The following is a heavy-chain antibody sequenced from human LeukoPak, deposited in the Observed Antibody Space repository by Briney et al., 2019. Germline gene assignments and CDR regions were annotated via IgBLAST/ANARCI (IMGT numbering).Heavy chain of an antibody. CDR3: ARPDRPDYDFWSGYNHDAFDI. CDR2: INSDGSST. D-gene: IGHD3-3*01. CDR1: GFTFSSYW. V-gene: IGHV3-74*01. J-gene: IGHJ3*02. Sequence: PGGSLRLSCAASGFTFSSYWMHWVRQAPGKGLVWVSRINSDGSSTSYADSVKGRFTISRDNAKNTLYLQMNSLRAEDTAVYYCARPDRPDYDFWSGYNHDAFDIWGQGTMVTVSS.